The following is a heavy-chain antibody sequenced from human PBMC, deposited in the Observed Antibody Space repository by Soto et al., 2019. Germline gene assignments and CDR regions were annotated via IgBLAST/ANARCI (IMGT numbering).Heavy chain of an antibody. CDR1: GFTFSSYG. D-gene: IGHD6-19*01. CDR3: ARDCYSSGCYDLDY. CDR2: IWYDGSNK. Sequence: QVQLVESGGGVVQPGRSLRLSCAASGFTFSSYGMHWVRQAPGKGLEWVAVIWYDGSNKYYADSVKGRFTISRDNSKNTLYLQMNSLRVEDTAVYYCARDCYSSGCYDLDYWGQGTLVTVSS. V-gene: IGHV3-33*01. J-gene: IGHJ4*02.